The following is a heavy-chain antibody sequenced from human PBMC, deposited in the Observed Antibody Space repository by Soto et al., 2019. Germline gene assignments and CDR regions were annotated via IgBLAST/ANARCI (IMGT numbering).Heavy chain of an antibody. CDR2: ISAYNGNT. D-gene: IGHD3-22*01. Sequence: ASVKVSCKASGYTFTSYGISWVRQAPGQGLEWMGWISAYNGNTNYAQKFQGRVTMTTDTSTSTAYMELRSLRSEDTAVYYCAREGSGSYYDSSGYEFDYWGQGTLVTVSS. J-gene: IGHJ4*02. CDR3: AREGSGSYYDSSGYEFDY. CDR1: GYTFTSYG. V-gene: IGHV1-18*01.